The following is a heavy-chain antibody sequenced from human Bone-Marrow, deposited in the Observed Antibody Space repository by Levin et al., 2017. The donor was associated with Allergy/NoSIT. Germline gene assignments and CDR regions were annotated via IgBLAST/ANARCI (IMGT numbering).Heavy chain of an antibody. Sequence: GESLKISCAASGFTFSTSAMHWVRQSPGKGLEWIASISYDGSNKKYANSVKGRFTVSRDNSKNTLYLQMSNLRGEDTALFYCAREDWQLLAYWGQGTLVTHSS. D-gene: IGHD2/OR15-2a*01. CDR2: ISYDGSNK. CDR3: AREDWQLLAY. J-gene: IGHJ4*02. V-gene: IGHV3-30*04. CDR1: GFTFSTSA.